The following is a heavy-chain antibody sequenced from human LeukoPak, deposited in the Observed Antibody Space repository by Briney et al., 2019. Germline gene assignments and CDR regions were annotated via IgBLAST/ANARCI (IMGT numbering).Heavy chain of an antibody. J-gene: IGHJ4*02. CDR3: ARDMSSVLRFLEWSPRHSLDY. V-gene: IGHV1-46*01. CDR2: INPSGGST. D-gene: IGHD3-3*01. CDR1: GYTFTSYY. Sequence: GASVKVSCKASGYTFTSYYMHWVRQAPGQGLEWMGIINPSGGSTSYAQKFQGRVTMTRDMSTSTVYMEPSSLRSEDAAVYYCARDMSSVLRFLEWSPRHSLDYWGQGTLVTVSS.